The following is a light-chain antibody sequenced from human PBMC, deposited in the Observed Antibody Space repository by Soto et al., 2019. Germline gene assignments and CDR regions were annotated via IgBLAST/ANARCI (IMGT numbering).Light chain of an antibody. J-gene: IGKJ4*01. V-gene: IGKV3-15*01. CDR1: QSVSSN. CDR2: GAS. Sequence: EIVMTQSPATLSVSPGERATLSCRASQSVSSNLAWYQQKPGQAPRLLIHGASNTALGIPARFSGSGSGTEFTLPISSLQSEDFAVYYCQQCDSWPLTFGGGTKVEIK. CDR3: QQCDSWPLT.